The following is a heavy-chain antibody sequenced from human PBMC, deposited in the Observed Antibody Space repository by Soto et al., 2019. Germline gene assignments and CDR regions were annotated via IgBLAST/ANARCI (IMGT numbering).Heavy chain of an antibody. CDR1: GFSFTGYY. CDR2: INAHSGGT. V-gene: IGHV1-2*02. CDR3: AKDLTRQLAYWLDP. D-gene: IGHD6-6*01. J-gene: IGHJ5*02. Sequence: ASVKVSCKASGFSFTGYYIHWLRQAPGQGLEWMGWINAHSGGTEYAQKFQGRVTLTRDTSIATAYLTLTSLTSDDTALYYCAKDLTRQLAYWLDPWGQGTQVTVSS.